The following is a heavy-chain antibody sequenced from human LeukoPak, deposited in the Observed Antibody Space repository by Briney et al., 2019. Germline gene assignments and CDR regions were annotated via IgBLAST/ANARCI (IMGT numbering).Heavy chain of an antibody. J-gene: IGHJ6*02. V-gene: IGHV3-30*18. CDR3: AKDSSLVTAYYYYGMDV. D-gene: IGHD4-23*01. CDR2: ISYDGSNQ. Sequence: GRSLRLSCAASGFTFSSYGMHWVRQAPGKGLEWVAVISYDGSNQYYADSVKGRFTISRDNSKNTLYLQMNSLRAEDTAVYYCAKDSSLVTAYYYYGMDVWGQGTTVTVSS. CDR1: GFTFSSYG.